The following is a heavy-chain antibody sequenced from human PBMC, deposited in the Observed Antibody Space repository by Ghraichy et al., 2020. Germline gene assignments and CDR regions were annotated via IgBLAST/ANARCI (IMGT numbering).Heavy chain of an antibody. J-gene: IGHJ5*02. Sequence: SGPTLVKSTQTLTLTCTFSGLSLSTSGVGVAWIRQPPGKALEWLTLIFWNDDKRYSASLKSRLTITRDTSKNQVVVTMTNMEAVDPATYYCARLTRGSSDYSEERSDWFGPWGQGTLVTVSS. CDR1: GLSLSTSGVG. D-gene: IGHD3/OR15-3a*01. CDR2: IFWNDDK. V-gene: IGHV2-5*01. CDR3: ARLTRGSSDYSEERSDWFGP.